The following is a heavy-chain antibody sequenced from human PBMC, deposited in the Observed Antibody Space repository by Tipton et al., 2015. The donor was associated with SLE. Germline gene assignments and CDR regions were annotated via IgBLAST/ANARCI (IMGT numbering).Heavy chain of an antibody. V-gene: IGHV3-33*01. CDR2: IWYDGSNK. CDR3: ARGSYDSSALGDYGMDV. CDR1: GFTFSSYG. Sequence: SLRLSCAASGFTFSSYGVHWVRQAPGKGLEWVAVIWYDGSNKYYADSVKGRFTISRDNSKNTLYLQMNSLRAEDTAVYYCARGSYDSSALGDYGMDVWGQGTTVTVSS. D-gene: IGHD3-22*01. J-gene: IGHJ6*02.